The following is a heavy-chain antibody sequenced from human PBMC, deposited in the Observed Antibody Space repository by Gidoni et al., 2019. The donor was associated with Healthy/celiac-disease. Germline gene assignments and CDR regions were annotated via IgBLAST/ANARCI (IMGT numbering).Heavy chain of an antibody. Sequence: QVQLQESGPGLVKPSQTLSLTCPVSGGSISSGSYYWRWIRQPAGKGLEWIGRIYTSGSTNYNPSLKSRVTMSVDTSKNQFSLKLSSVTAADTAVYYCARDGGYCSSTSCYRAGYYYYYMDVWGKGTTVTVSS. CDR1: GGSISSGSYY. J-gene: IGHJ6*03. CDR3: ARDGGYCSSTSCYRAGYYYYYMDV. V-gene: IGHV4-61*02. D-gene: IGHD2-2*01. CDR2: IYTSGST.